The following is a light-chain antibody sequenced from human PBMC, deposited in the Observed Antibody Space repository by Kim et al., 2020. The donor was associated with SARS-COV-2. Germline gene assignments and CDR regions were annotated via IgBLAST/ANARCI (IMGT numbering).Light chain of an antibody. Sequence: DIQMTQSPPSLSASVGDRVTITCRASQSISKYLNWYQQKPGKAPKLLIHAASRLQSGVSSRFSGSGSGTDFTVTISSLQPEDFATYYCQQTYSSPRTFGLGTKVDIK. CDR2: AAS. CDR1: QSISKY. J-gene: IGKJ1*01. CDR3: QQTYSSPRT. V-gene: IGKV1-39*01.